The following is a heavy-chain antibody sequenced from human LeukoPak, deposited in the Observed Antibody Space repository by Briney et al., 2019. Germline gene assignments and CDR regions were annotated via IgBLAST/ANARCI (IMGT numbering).Heavy chain of an antibody. V-gene: IGHV4-59*01. CDR2: IYSSGST. Sequence: SETLSLTCTVSGGSISSYYWSWIRQPQGKGLEWIGYIYSSGSTDYNPSLKSRVTISVDTSKSQFSLKLSSVTAADTAIYYCARDPSTFYFDYWGQGALVTVSS. D-gene: IGHD3-16*01. CDR3: ARDPSTFYFDY. J-gene: IGHJ4*02. CDR1: GGSISSYY.